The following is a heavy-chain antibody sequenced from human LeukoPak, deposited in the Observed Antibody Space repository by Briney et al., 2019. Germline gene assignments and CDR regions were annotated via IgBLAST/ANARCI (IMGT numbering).Heavy chain of an antibody. Sequence: QPGGSLRLSCAASGFTFGSYEMNWVRQAPGKGLEWVTYISSSGSTIYYADSVKGRFTISRDNAKNSLYLQMNSLRAEDTAVYYCARDGRKWLPTFDYWGQGRLVTLPS. CDR3: ARDGRKWLPTFDY. CDR2: ISSSGSTI. V-gene: IGHV3-48*03. D-gene: IGHD3-22*01. J-gene: IGHJ4*02. CDR1: GFTFGSYE.